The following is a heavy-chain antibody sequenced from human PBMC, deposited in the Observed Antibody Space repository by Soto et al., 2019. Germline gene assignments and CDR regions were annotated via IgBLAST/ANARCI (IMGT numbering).Heavy chain of an antibody. Sequence: SVKVSCKASGGTFSSYAISWVRQAPGQGLEWMGGIIPIFGTANYAQKFQGRVTITADESTSTAYMELSSLRSEDTAVYYCARDDDYVDYIPFDSLRQRTVVTVSS. CDR2: IIPIFGTA. J-gene: IGHJ4*02. V-gene: IGHV1-69*13. CDR1: GGTFSSYA. CDR3: ARDDDYVDYIPFDS. D-gene: IGHD4-17*01.